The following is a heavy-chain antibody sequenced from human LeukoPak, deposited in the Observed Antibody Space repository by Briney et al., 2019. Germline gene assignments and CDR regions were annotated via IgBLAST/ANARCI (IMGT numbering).Heavy chain of an antibody. CDR2: IIPIFGTA. V-gene: IGHV1-69*05. CDR3: ARDLLAVAGIASDI. CDR1: GGTFSSYA. J-gene: IGHJ3*02. Sequence: SVKVSCKASGGTFSSYAISWVRQAPGQGLEWMGRIIPIFGTANYAQKFQGRATITTDESTSTAYMELSSLRSEDTAVYYCARDLLAVAGIASDIWGQGTMVTVSS. D-gene: IGHD6-19*01.